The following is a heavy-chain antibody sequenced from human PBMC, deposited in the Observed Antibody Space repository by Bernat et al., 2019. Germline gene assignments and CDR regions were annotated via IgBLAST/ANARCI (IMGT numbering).Heavy chain of an antibody. CDR2: IWDDGSNK. CDR1: KFTFSSYG. V-gene: IGHV3-33*01. CDR3: ARVSLYGATASAMDV. D-gene: IGHD4-17*01. J-gene: IGHJ6*02. Sequence: QVQLVESGGGVVQTERSQRLSCEASKFTFSSYGMHWCRQAPGKGREWVAVIWDDGSNKKYADSGKGRFTISRDNSKNTLYLQMNNLRGEDTAVYYGARVSLYGATASAMDVWGQGTTVTVSS.